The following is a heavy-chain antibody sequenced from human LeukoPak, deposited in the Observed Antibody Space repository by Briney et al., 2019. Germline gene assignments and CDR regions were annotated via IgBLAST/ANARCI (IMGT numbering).Heavy chain of an antibody. J-gene: IGHJ5*02. Sequence: GGSLRLSCAASGFTFSSYSMNWVRQAPGKGLEWVSSISSSSSYVYYADSVKGRFTISRDNAKNSLYLQMNSLRAEDTAVYYCAREPDPMTTVRSGWFDPWGQGTLVTVSS. CDR3: AREPDPMTTVRSGWFDP. D-gene: IGHD4-17*01. V-gene: IGHV3-21*01. CDR2: ISSSSSYV. CDR1: GFTFSSYS.